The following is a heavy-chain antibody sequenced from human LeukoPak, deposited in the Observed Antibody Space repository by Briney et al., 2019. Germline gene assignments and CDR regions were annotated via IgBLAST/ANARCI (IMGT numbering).Heavy chain of an antibody. CDR2: INAGNGNT. Sequence: ASVKVSCKASGYTFTSYAMHWVRQAPGQRLEWMGWINAGNGNTKYSQKFQGRVTITRDTSASTAYMELSSLRSDDTAVYYCARKNLYDFWSGGNPFDYWGQGTLVTVSS. CDR3: ARKNLYDFWSGGNPFDY. D-gene: IGHD3-3*01. V-gene: IGHV1-3*01. CDR1: GYTFTSYA. J-gene: IGHJ4*02.